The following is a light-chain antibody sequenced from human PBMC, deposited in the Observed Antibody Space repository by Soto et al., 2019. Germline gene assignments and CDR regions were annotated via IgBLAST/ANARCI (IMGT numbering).Light chain of an antibody. Sequence: EIVMTQSPATLSVSPVERATLSCMASQSVSSNLAWYQQKPGQAPRLPIYGASSRATGIPDRFSGSGSGTDFTLTISRLEPEDFAVYYCQHFGGTTFTFGQGTRLEI. CDR3: QHFGGTTFT. V-gene: IGKV3-20*01. CDR1: QSVSSN. CDR2: GAS. J-gene: IGKJ5*01.